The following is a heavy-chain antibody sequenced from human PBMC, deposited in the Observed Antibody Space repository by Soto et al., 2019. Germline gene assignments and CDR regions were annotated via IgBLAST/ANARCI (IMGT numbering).Heavy chain of an antibody. V-gene: IGHV4-34*01. CDR1: NGSFRCFY. CDR2: VDHRGNT. Sequence: PSETLSLTCAVHNGSFRCFYWSWIRQPPQKGLEWIGEVDHRGNTHYDPSLKSRVTISGDTSQNQFSLHLSAVTAADTAVYYCARRRLSPNLLDAXGTYTNGRPGGPNWFDPWGQGTLVTVSS. J-gene: IGHJ5*02. CDR3: ARRRLSPNLLDAXGTYTNGRPGGPNWFDP. D-gene: IGHD3-16*01.